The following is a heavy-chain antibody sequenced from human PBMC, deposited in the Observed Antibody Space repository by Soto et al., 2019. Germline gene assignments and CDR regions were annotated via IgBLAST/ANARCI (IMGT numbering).Heavy chain of an antibody. CDR3: ARDTRLAPTVWGC. CDR2: VYHSGST. Sequence: QVQLQESGPGLVKPSQTLSLTCSVSGDSISGGGHYWSWIRQLPGKGLEWIGYVYHSGSTNYNPSLRGRLATSTVTTKNHFSLMIISVAAADTAVYYCARDTRLAPTVWGCWGHVTQVTVSS. J-gene: IGHJ4*03. D-gene: IGHD7-27*01. V-gene: IGHV4-31*03. CDR1: GDSISGGGHY.